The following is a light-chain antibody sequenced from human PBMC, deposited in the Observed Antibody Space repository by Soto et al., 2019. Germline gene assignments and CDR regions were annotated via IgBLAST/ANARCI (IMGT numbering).Light chain of an antibody. V-gene: IGKV2-28*01. CDR3: MQALQTPGT. CDR1: QSLLHSNGYTY. CDR2: LGS. J-gene: IGKJ1*01. Sequence: DIVMTQSPLSLPVTPGEPAPISCRSSQSLLHSNGYTYLDWYLQKPGQSPQLLIYLGSNRASGVPDRFSGSGSGTDFTLKISRVEAEDVGVYYCMQALQTPGTFGQGTKVDIK.